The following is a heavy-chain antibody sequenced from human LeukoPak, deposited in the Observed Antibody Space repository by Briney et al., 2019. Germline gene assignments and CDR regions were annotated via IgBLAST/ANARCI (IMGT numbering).Heavy chain of an antibody. V-gene: IGHV3-74*03. J-gene: IGHJ4*02. CDR2: INPDGSIR. CDR1: GLTFRTYW. D-gene: IGHD1-26*01. Sequence: GGSLRLSCAASGLTFRTYWMHWVRQAPGKGLAWVARINPDGSIRTYANSVQGRVTISRDTAKDTLFLQMNSLRAEDTAVYYCAREARVGGALQYWGQGTPVTVSS. CDR3: AREARVGGALQY.